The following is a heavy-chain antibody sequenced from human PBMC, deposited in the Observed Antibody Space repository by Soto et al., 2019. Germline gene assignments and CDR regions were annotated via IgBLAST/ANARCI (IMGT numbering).Heavy chain of an antibody. Sequence: EVHLLESGGGLVQPGGSLRLSCAGSGFTFNTYAMTWVRQAPGKGLEWVSMISDSGSTYYSGSVRGRFTISRDNSKSTLYLQMNSLRADDTALYYCANHWGTPAPDDYWGQGTLVTVSS. CDR3: ANHWGTPAPDDY. J-gene: IGHJ4*02. D-gene: IGHD2-2*01. V-gene: IGHV3-23*01. CDR2: ISDSGST. CDR1: GFTFNTYA.